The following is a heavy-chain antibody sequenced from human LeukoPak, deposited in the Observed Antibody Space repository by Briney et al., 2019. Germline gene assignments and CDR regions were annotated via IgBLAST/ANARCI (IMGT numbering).Heavy chain of an antibody. V-gene: IGHV1-18*01. CDR2: ISAYNGNT. Sequence: ASVKVSCKASGYTFTRYGISWVRQAPGQGLEWMGWISAYNGNTNYAQKLQGRVTMTTDTSTSTAYMELRSLRSDDTAVYYCARDPYSSGWYYYYGMDVWGQGTTVTVSS. D-gene: IGHD6-19*01. J-gene: IGHJ6*02. CDR3: ARDPYSSGWYYYYGMDV. CDR1: GYTFTRYG.